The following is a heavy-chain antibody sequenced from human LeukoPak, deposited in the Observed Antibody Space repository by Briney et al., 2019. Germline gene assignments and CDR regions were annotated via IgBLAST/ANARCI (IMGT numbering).Heavy chain of an antibody. CDR2: IYSGGST. CDR1: GFTVSSNY. Sequence: GGSVRLSCAASGFTVSSNYMSWVRQAPGKGLEWVSVIYSGGSTYYADSVKGRFTISRDNSKNTLYLQMNSLRAEDTAVYYCARGEYQLPQGNWGQGTLVTVSS. J-gene: IGHJ4*02. CDR3: ARGEYQLPQGN. V-gene: IGHV3-66*02. D-gene: IGHD2-2*01.